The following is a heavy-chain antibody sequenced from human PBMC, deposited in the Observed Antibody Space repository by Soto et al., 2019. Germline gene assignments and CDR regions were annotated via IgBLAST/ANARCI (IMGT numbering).Heavy chain of an antibody. J-gene: IGHJ6*03. V-gene: IGHV3-15*01. D-gene: IGHD1-1*01. CDR1: GFTFSNAW. CDR3: TTSTGTNRSTYYYYYYMDV. Sequence: GGSLRLSCAASGFTFSNAWMSWVRQAPGKGLEWVGRIKSKTDGGTTDYAAPVKGRFTISRDDSKNTLYLQMNSLKTEDTAVYYCTTSTGTNRSTYYYYYYMDVWGKGTTVTVSS. CDR2: IKSKTDGGTT.